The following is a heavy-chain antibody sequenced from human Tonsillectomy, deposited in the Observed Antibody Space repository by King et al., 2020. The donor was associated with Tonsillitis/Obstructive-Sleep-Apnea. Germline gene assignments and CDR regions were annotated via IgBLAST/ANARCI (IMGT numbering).Heavy chain of an antibody. Sequence: VQLQESGPGLVKASETLSLSCTVSGASISNYYWSWIRQPPGKGLEWIGCIYHSGRTNYNPSLKSRVTISVETSKNQFSLELSAVTAADTAVYYCARDEQYGSGSLKHNWLDPWGQGTLVTVSS. CDR3: ARDEQYGSGSLKHNWLDP. CDR2: IYHSGRT. D-gene: IGHD3-10*01. V-gene: IGHV4-59*01. J-gene: IGHJ5*02. CDR1: GASISNYY.